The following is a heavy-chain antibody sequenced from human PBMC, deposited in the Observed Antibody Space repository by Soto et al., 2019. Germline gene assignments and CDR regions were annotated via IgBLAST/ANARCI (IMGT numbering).Heavy chain of an antibody. V-gene: IGHV3-30*18. CDR1: GFTFSSYG. J-gene: IGHJ6*02. CDR3: AKDLRRAFYGMDV. Sequence: QVQLVESGGGVVQPGRSLRLSCVASGFTFSSYGMHWVRQAPGKGLEWVTLLSNDGSNEYYADSVKGRFTISRDNSKNTLYLQMNSLRAEHTAVYYCAKDLRRAFYGMDVWGQGTTITVAS. D-gene: IGHD3-9*01. CDR2: LSNDGSNE.